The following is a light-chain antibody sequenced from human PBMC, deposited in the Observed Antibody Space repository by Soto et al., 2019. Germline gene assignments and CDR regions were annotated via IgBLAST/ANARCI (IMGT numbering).Light chain of an antibody. CDR3: SSPRSSSFYV. CDR2: DVT. Sequence: QSALTQPASVSGSPGQSITISCTGTSSDIGSYNYVSWYQQHPGQAPKLMIYDVTNRPSGVSNRFSGSKSGNTASLTISGLQPEDEADYYCSSPRSSSFYVFGTGTKLTVL. J-gene: IGLJ1*01. CDR1: SSDIGSYNY. V-gene: IGLV2-14*03.